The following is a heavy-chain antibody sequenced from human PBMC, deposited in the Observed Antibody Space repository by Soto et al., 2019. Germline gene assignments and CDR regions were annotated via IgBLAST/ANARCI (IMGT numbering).Heavy chain of an antibody. Sequence: PSETLSLTCAVFGDSFNDYYWTWIRQSPGKGLSWIGDINPGGGTSYHSSLKTRLTLSMDTSKSQLSLELTSVTVADTGVYFCARGRTYRRSGNTRREFFDPWGQGSLVTVSS. CDR2: INPGGGT. V-gene: IGHV4-34*01. CDR1: GDSFNDYY. CDR3: ARGRTYRRSGNTRREFFDP. D-gene: IGHD1-7*01. J-gene: IGHJ5*02.